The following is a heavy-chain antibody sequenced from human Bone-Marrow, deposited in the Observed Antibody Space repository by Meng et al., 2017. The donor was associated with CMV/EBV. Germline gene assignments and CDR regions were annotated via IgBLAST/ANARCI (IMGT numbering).Heavy chain of an antibody. CDR3: AREGIPFHCYCYGMDV. D-gene: IGHD2-21*01. V-gene: IGHV1-2*02. CDR2: INPNSGGT. Sequence: ASVKVSCKASGYTFTGYYMHWVRQAPGQGLEWMGWINPNSGGTNYAQKFQGRVTMTRDTSISTAYMELSRLRSDDTAVYYCAREGIPFHCYCYGMDVWGQGTMVTVSS. J-gene: IGHJ6*02. CDR1: GYTFTGYY.